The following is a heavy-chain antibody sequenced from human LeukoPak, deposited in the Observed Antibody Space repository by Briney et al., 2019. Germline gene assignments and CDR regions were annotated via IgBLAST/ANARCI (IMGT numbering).Heavy chain of an antibody. D-gene: IGHD3-22*01. CDR2: INPNSGGT. Sequence: ASVKVSCKASGYTFTGYYTHWVRQAPGQGLEWMAWINPNSGGTSYAQKFQGRVTMTRDTSISTAYMELSRLRSDDTAVYYCARESNYYDTSDYYQGDAFDIWGQGTMVTVSS. V-gene: IGHV1-2*02. CDR3: ARESNYYDTSDYYQGDAFDI. CDR1: GYTFTGYY. J-gene: IGHJ3*02.